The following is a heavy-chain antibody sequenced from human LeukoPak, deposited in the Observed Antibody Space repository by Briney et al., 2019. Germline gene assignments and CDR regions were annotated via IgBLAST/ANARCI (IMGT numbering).Heavy chain of an antibody. CDR3: AELGITMIGGV. CDR1: GFTFSNYE. Sequence: RAGGSLRLSCAASGFTFSNYEMNWVRQAPGKGLEWVSYINGSSSIIYYADSVKGRFTISRDNAKNSLYLQMNSLRAEDTAVYYCAELGITMIGGVWGKGTTVTISS. D-gene: IGHD3-10*02. V-gene: IGHV3-48*03. CDR2: INGSSSII. J-gene: IGHJ6*04.